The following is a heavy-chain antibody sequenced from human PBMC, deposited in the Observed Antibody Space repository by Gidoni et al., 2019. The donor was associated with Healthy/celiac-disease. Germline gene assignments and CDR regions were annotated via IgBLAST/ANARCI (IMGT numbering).Heavy chain of an antibody. V-gene: IGHV4-30-2*01. J-gene: IGHJ6*03. CDR2: IYHSGST. CDR3: ARAPRGGCSSTSCYYYYMDV. Sequence: QLQLQESGSGLVKPSQTLSLTCAVSGGSISSGGYSWSWIRQPPGKGLEWIGDIYHSGSTYYNPSLKSRVTISVDRSKNQFSLKLSSVTAADTAVYYCARAPRGGCSSTSCYYYYMDVWGKGTTVTVSS. CDR1: GGSISSGGYS. D-gene: IGHD2-2*01.